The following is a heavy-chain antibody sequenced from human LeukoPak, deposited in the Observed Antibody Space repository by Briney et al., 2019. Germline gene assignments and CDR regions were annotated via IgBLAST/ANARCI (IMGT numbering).Heavy chain of an antibody. Sequence: HPGRSLRPSCTVSGFTFDDYAMHWVRHTPGKGLEWVAGITWNRDNIGYGDSVKGRITISRNNVKNVLYLQMNSLRPEDTALYYCAKDLSSAITSALVLDVWGQGTTVIVS. V-gene: IGHV3-9*01. D-gene: IGHD3-22*01. CDR1: GFTFDDYA. CDR3: AKDLSSAITSALVLDV. CDR2: ITWNRDNI. J-gene: IGHJ6*02.